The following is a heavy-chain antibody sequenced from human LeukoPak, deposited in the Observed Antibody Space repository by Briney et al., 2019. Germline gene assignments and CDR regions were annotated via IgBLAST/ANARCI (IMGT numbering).Heavy chain of an antibody. D-gene: IGHD6-19*01. CDR2: INYSGTT. J-gene: IGHJ3*02. Sequence: PSETLSLTCTVSGASISSYYWSWIRQTPGKGLEWIGNINYSGTTKYNPSLRSRVSISIDTSRKYLSLKLSSVTAADTAVYYCARLFRQWLVCAFDIWGQGTMVTVSS. CDR3: ARLFRQWLVCAFDI. CDR1: GASISSYY. V-gene: IGHV4-59*12.